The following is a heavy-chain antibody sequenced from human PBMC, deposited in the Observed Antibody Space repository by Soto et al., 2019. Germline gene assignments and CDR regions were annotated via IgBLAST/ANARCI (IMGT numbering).Heavy chain of an antibody. V-gene: IGHV3-23*01. J-gene: IGHJ4*02. Sequence: GGSLRLSCAASGFTFSDYSMSWVRQTPERGLEWVSTLTRGGTSYYADSVQGRFTVSRDNSKNTVSLQMHSLRAEDTALYYCTKRATTVPTPGNYFDSWGQGTLVTVSS. CDR2: LTRGGTS. CDR3: TKRATTVPTPGNYFDS. CDR1: GFTFSDYS. D-gene: IGHD1-1*01.